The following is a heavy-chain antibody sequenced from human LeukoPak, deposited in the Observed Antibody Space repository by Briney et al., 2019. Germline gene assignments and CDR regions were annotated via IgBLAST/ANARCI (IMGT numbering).Heavy chain of an antibody. Sequence: GGSLRLSCAGSGFAFNDYGMSWVSQAPGKGLKWVAFIRHDGTNKFYADSVKGRFTISRDNSRNTLFPQMDSLSIEDTAVYFCAKEKVAYYSNAWAGLFDTWGQGALVTVSS. CDR1: GFAFNDYG. D-gene: IGHD6-19*01. CDR2: IRHDGTNK. V-gene: IGHV3-30*02. CDR3: AKEKVAYYSNAWAGLFDT. J-gene: IGHJ5*02.